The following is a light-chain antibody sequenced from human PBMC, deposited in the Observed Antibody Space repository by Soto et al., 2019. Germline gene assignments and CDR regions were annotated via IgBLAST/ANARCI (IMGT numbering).Light chain of an antibody. Sequence: QSALTQPPSVSGSPGQSVTISCTGTSSDVGSYNRVSWYQQTPGTAPKLMIYEVSNRPSGVPDRFSGSNSGNTASLTISGLQAEDEADYYCSSSTSSSTWVFGGGTKLTVL. CDR1: SSDVGSYNR. CDR3: SSSTSSSTWV. J-gene: IGLJ2*01. V-gene: IGLV2-18*02. CDR2: EVS.